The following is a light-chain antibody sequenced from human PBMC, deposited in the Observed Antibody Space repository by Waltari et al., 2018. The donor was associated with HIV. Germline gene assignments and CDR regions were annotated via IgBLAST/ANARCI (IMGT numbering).Light chain of an antibody. CDR3: YSTDSSDNDRVL. CDR2: EDS. V-gene: IGLV3-10*01. CDR1: ALPRKY. Sequence: SSELTQPPSVSVSPGQTARITYSGDALPRKYAFWYQQKSGQAPVLVIYEDSKRPSGIPERFSGSSSGTMATLTISGAQVEDEGDYYCYSTDSSDNDRVLFGGGTNLTVL. J-gene: IGLJ2*01.